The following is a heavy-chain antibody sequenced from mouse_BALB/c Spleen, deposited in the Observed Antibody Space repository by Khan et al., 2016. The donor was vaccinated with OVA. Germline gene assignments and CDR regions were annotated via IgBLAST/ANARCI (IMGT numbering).Heavy chain of an antibody. CDR2: LNPGRNNA. CDR3: ARGDCYYFYFDY. D-gene: IGHD2-3*01. V-gene: IGHV1-77*01. CDR1: GYTFTYYV. Sequence: QVQLKQSGPELVKPGASVKMSCKASGYTFTYYVITWVKQRTGQGLEWIGELNPGRNNAYYNARIKGKATLTADKSSNTTHMQLSSLPSDDSAVYVCARGDCYYFYFDYWGQGTTLTGSS. J-gene: IGHJ2*01.